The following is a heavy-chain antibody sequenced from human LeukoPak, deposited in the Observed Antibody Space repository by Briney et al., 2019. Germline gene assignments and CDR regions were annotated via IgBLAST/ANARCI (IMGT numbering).Heavy chain of an antibody. CDR1: GYTFTSYD. CDR2: MNPNSGNT. CDR3: ARDCPRRYFDWLLPYYYYMDV. J-gene: IGHJ6*03. V-gene: IGHV1-8*03. D-gene: IGHD3-9*01. Sequence: GASVKVSCKASGYTFTSYDINWVRQATGQGLEWMGWMNPNSGNTGYAQKFQGRVTITRNTSISTAYMELRSLRSDDTAVYYCARDCPRRYFDWLLPYYYYMDVWGKGTTVTISS.